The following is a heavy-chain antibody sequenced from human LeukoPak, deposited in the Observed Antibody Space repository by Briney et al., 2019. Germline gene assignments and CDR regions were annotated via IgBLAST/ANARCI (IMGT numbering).Heavy chain of an antibody. V-gene: IGHV1-2*02. CDR1: GYTFTGYY. CDR3: ASSSPPLLTTVVTPYYYGMEV. J-gene: IGHJ6*02. Sequence: GASVTVSFKASGYTFTGYYMHWVRQAPGQGLEWMGWINPNSGGTNYAQKCQGRVTMTRDTSISTDHMELRRLRSDDTAVYYCASSSPPLLTTVVTPYYYGMEVWGPGTTVTVSS. D-gene: IGHD4-23*01. CDR2: INPNSGGT.